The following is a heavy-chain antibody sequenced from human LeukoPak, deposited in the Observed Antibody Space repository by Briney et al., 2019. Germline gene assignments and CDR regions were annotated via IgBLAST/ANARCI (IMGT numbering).Heavy chain of an antibody. Sequence: PSQTLSLTCTISGGSISSYYWSWIRQPPGKGLEWIGYIYYTGSTNHNPSLKSRVTISVDTSKNQFSLKLSSVTAADTAVYYCARVVYSGYDFRGAMDVWGKGTTVTVSS. CDR3: ARVVYSGYDFRGAMDV. J-gene: IGHJ6*03. CDR1: GGSISSYY. D-gene: IGHD5-12*01. CDR2: IYYTGST. V-gene: IGHV4-59*01.